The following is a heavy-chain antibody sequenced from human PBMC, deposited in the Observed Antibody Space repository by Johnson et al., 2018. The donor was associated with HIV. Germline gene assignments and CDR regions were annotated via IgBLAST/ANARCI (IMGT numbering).Heavy chain of an antibody. V-gene: IGHV3-11*04. CDR3: ARAAYSGSHHYAFDI. D-gene: IGHD1-26*01. CDR2: ISSSGSTI. Sequence: QVQLVESGGGLVKPGGSLKLSCATSGFTFSDYYMSWIRQAPGKGLEWLSYISSSGSTIYYADSVKGRFTISRDNAKNSLYLQMNRLRAEDTAVYYCARAAYSGSHHYAFDIWGQGTMVTVSS. CDR1: GFTFSDYY. J-gene: IGHJ3*02.